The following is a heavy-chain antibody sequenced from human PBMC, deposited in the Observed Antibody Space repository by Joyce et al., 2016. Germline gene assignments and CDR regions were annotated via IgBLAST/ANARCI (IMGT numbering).Heavy chain of an antibody. J-gene: IGHJ4*02. Sequence: EAQLLESGGGLVQPGGSLRLSCAVSGIPFSTYAMSWVRKAPGKGLEWVSSISGRGGTTLSADSVRGRFTISRDNSKNMLYLQMTTLRAEDTAVYFCAKHYYDASGHFDYWGQGTLVTVSS. CDR2: ISGRGGTT. D-gene: IGHD3-22*01. CDR1: GIPFSTYA. CDR3: AKHYYDASGHFDY. V-gene: IGHV3-23*01.